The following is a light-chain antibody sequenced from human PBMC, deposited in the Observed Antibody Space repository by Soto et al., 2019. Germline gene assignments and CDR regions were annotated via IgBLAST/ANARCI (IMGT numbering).Light chain of an antibody. CDR2: DAS. Sequence: EIVLTQSPATLSLSPGERATLSCRASQRVSSYLAWYHQKPGQAPRLLIYDASNRATGIPARFSGSGSGTDFTLTISSLEPEDFAVYYCQQRGSTFGQGTKLEIK. V-gene: IGKV3-11*01. CDR3: QQRGST. CDR1: QRVSSY. J-gene: IGKJ2*01.